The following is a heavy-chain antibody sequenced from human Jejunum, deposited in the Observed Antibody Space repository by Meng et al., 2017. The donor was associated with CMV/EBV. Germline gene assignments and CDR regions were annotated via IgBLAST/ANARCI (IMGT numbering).Heavy chain of an antibody. Sequence: CRNDGRHWIRQAPGEGLEWVAFIWRDESSWRDVSDRHYADSVKGRFTISRDNSKNTLYLQMNSLRADDTAVYYCARDAHNQNFDYWGQGTLVTVSS. J-gene: IGHJ4*02. CDR1: CRNDG. V-gene: IGHV3-30*02. CDR2: IWRDESSWRDVSDR. D-gene: IGHD1-1*01. CDR3: ARDAHNQNFDY.